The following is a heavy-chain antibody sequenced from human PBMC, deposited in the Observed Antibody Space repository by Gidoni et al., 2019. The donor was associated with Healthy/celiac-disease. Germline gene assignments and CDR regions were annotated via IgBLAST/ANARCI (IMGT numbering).Heavy chain of an antibody. J-gene: IGHJ5*02. CDR2: IYYSGST. D-gene: IGHD3-22*01. CDR1: GGPIRSSSYY. V-gene: IGHV4-39*01. CDR3: ATYYYDSSGQYNWFDP. Sequence: QLQLQESGPGLVKPSETLSLTCTVSGGPIRSSSYYWGWIRQPPGKGLEWIGSIYYSGSTYYNPSLKSRVTISVDTSKNQFSLKLSSVTAADTAVYYCATYYYDSSGQYNWFDPWGQGTLVTVSS.